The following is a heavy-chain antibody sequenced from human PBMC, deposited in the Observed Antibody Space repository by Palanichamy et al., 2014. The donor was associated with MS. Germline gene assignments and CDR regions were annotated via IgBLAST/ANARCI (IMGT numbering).Heavy chain of an antibody. J-gene: IGHJ6*02. CDR2: IIPMFGTT. D-gene: IGHD2-8*01. V-gene: IGHV1-69*01. CDR1: GGTFSSYA. Sequence: QVQLVQSGAEVRKPGSSVKVSCKASGGTFSSYALSWVQQAPGQGLEWMGGIIPMFGTTNYAQTFQGRVTITADEATSSAYMELSALRSEDTAVYYCARSGGHCTNGVCPYYYYYYAMDVWGQGTTVTVSS. CDR3: ARSGGHCTNGVCPYYYYYYAMDV.